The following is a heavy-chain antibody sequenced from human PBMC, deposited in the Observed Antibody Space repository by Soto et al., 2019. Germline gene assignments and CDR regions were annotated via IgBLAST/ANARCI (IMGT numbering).Heavy chain of an antibody. J-gene: IGHJ5*02. V-gene: IGHV1-3*01. CDR1: GYTFTSYA. CDR3: ARSPLPWWDYGSGSYYSDQVELDP. CDR2: INAGNGNT. D-gene: IGHD3-10*01. Sequence: ASVKVSCKASGYTFTSYAMHWVRQAPGQRLEWMGWINAGNGNTKYSQKFQGRVTITRDTSASTAYMDLSSLRSEDTAVYYCARSPLPWWDYGSGSYYSDQVELDPWGQGTLVTVSS.